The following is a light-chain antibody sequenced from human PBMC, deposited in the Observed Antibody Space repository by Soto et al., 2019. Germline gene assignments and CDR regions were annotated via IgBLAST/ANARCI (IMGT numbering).Light chain of an antibody. Sequence: EIVMTQSPATLSVSPVERATLSCRASQSVSSKLAWCQQKPGQAPRLLIYDAFTRATGIPARFSGSGFGTDSTLTISSLQSEDVAVYYCQQYNSRPPTTFGQGTRLEIK. CDR2: DAF. CDR3: QQYNSRPPTT. V-gene: IGKV3-15*01. CDR1: QSVSSK. J-gene: IGKJ5*01.